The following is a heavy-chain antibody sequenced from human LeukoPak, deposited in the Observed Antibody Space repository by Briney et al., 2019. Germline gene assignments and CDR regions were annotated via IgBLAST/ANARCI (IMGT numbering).Heavy chain of an antibody. CDR3: ARSLAVAGTGVGMDV. CDR1: GFTFSSYA. D-gene: IGHD6-19*01. J-gene: IGHJ6*02. V-gene: IGHV3-30-3*01. CDR2: ISYDGSNK. Sequence: GGSLRLSCAASGFTFSSYAMHWVRQAPGKGLEWVAVISYDGSNKYYADSVKGRFTISRDNSKNTLYLQMNSLRAEDTAVYYCARSLAVAGTGVGMDVWGQGTTVTVSS.